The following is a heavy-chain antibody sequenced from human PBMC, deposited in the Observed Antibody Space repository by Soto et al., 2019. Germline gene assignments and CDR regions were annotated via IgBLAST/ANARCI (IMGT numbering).Heavy chain of an antibody. CDR1: GGSISSYY. J-gene: IGHJ6*02. CDR3: ARTDFWSGYLAQDV. Sequence: SETLSLTCTVSGGSISSYYWSWIRQPPGKGLEWIGYIYYSGSTNYNPSLESRVTISVDTSKNQFSLKLSSVTAADTAVYYCARTDFWSGYLAQDVWGQGTTVTVSS. D-gene: IGHD3-3*01. CDR2: IYYSGST. V-gene: IGHV4-59*01.